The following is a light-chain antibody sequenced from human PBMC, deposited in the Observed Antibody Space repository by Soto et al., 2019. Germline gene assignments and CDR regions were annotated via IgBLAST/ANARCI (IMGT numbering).Light chain of an antibody. CDR2: LEGSGSY. CDR1: SGHSSYI. V-gene: IGLV4-60*03. Sequence: QPVLTQSSSASASLGSSVKLTCTLRSGHSSYIIAWHQQQPGKAPRYLMKLEGSGSYNKGSGVPDGFSGSSSGADRYLTISNPQSEDEADYYCETWDSRRGVFGGGTKLTVL. CDR3: ETWDSRRGV. J-gene: IGLJ2*01.